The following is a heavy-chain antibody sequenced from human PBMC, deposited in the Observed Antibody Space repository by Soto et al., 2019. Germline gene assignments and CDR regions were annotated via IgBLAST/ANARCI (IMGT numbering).Heavy chain of an antibody. CDR3: ARDCSGGSCYLYYFDY. Sequence: QVQLVQSGAEVKKPGSSVKVSCKASGGTFSSYTISWVRQAPGQGLEWMGRIIPILGIANYAQKFQGRVTITADKSTSTAYMELSSLRSEDTAVYYCARDCSGGSCYLYYFDYWCQGTLVTVSS. CDR2: IIPILGIA. D-gene: IGHD2-15*01. J-gene: IGHJ4*02. V-gene: IGHV1-69*08. CDR1: GGTFSSYT.